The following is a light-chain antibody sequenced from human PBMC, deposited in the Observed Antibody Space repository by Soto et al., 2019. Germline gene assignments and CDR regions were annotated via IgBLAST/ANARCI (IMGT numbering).Light chain of an antibody. Sequence: QFALTQPASLSGSPGQSITISCTGTSSDVGGYNYVSWYQQHPGKAPKLMIYDVSERPSGVPDRFSGSKSGNMASLTISGLQAEDEADYYCCSYAGSYPFVFGTGTKVTVL. V-gene: IGLV2-11*01. CDR3: CSYAGSYPFV. J-gene: IGLJ1*01. CDR2: DVS. CDR1: SSDVGGYNY.